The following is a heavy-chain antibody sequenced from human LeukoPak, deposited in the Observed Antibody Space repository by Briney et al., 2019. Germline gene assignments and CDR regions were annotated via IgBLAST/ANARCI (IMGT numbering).Heavy chain of an antibody. CDR2: IYHSGST. Sequence: SETLSLTCTVSGGSISSGGYYWSWIRQPPGKGLEWIGYIYHSGSTYYNPSLKSRVTISVDRSKNQFSLKLSSVTAADTAVCYCARFMWELGHFDYWGQGTLVTVSS. J-gene: IGHJ4*02. V-gene: IGHV4-30-2*01. D-gene: IGHD1-26*01. CDR1: GGSISSGGYY. CDR3: ARFMWELGHFDY.